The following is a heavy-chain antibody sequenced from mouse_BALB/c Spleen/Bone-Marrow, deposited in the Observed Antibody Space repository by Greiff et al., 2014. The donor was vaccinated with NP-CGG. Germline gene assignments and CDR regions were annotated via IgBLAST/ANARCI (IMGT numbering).Heavy chain of an antibody. D-gene: IGHD4-1*02. CDR3: TREGPTGTGGDY. Sequence: LQQSGSELVRPGASVKLSCKASGYTFTSYWMHWVKQRPGQGLEWIGNIYPGSGSTNYDGKFKSKATLTVDTSSSTAYMQLSSLTSEDSAVYYCTREGPTGTGGDYWGQGTTLTVSS. CDR2: IYPGSGST. CDR1: GYTFTSYW. J-gene: IGHJ2*01. V-gene: IGHV1S22*01.